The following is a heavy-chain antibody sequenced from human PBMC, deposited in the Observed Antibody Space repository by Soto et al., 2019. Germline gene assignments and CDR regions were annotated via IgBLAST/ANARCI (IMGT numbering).Heavy chain of an antibody. V-gene: IGHV1-8*01. Sequence: QVQLVQSGAEVKKPGASVKVSCKASGYTFTSYDVNWVRQATGQGPERMGWMTPNSGNTGYAQKFQGRVTTTRKTSLSTAYMELSSLRSADTAMYYCARTLGYGGVDCYGRHNAACDIWGQGTMVTVSS. CDR1: GYTFTSYD. D-gene: IGHD2-21*02. CDR3: ARTLGYGGVDCYGRHNAACDI. J-gene: IGHJ3*02. CDR2: MTPNSGNT.